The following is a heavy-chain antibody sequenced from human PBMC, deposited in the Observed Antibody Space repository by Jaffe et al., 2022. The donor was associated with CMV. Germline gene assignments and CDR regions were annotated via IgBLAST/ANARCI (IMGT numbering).Heavy chain of an antibody. CDR1: GYSFTSYW. J-gene: IGHJ3*02. CDR2: IYPGDSDT. CDR3: ARRTRPGYGDPEGDAFDI. Sequence: EVQLVQSGAEVKKPGESLKISCKGSGYSFTSYWIGWVRQMPGKGLEWMGIIYPGDSDTRYSPSFQGQVTISADKSISTAYLQWSSLKASDTAMYYCARRTRPGYGDPEGDAFDIWGQGTMVTVSS. V-gene: IGHV5-51*01. D-gene: IGHD4-17*01.